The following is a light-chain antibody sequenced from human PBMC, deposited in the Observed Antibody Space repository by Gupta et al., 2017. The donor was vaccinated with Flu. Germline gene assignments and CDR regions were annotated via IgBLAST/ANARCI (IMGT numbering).Light chain of an antibody. J-gene: IGKJ2*01. V-gene: IGKV4-1*01. Sequence: MGERATINCKSSQSVLYSSNNKNYLAWYQQKPGQPPKLLIYWASTRESGVPDRFSGSGSGTDFTLTISSLQAEDVAVYYCQQDDSTSYTFGQGTKMEIK. CDR2: WAS. CDR1: QSVLYSSNNKNY. CDR3: QQDDSTSYT.